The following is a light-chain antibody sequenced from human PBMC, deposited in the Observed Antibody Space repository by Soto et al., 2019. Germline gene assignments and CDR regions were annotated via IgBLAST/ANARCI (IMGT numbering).Light chain of an antibody. V-gene: IGKV3-15*01. CDR1: QSVSSD. J-gene: IGKJ1*01. Sequence: DIVMTQSPATLSVSPGERATLSCRASQSVSSDLAWYQQKPGQAPRLLIYGASTRATDIPARFSGSGSGTEFTLAISSLQSEDSAVYYCQQYHYQGTFGQGTKVDIK. CDR2: GAS. CDR3: QQYHYQGT.